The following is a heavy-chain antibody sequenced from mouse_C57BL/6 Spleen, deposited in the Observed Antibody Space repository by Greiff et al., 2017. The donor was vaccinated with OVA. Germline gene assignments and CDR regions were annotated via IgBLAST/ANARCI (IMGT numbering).Heavy chain of an antibody. Sequence: QVQLKESGAELARPGASVKLSCKASGYTFTSYGISWVKQRTGQGLEWIGEIYPRSGNTYYNEKFKGKATLTADKSSSTAYMELRSLTSEDSAVYFCVHYDYEDYWGQGTTLTVSS. V-gene: IGHV1-81*01. CDR2: IYPRSGNT. CDR3: VHYDYEDY. CDR1: GYTFTSYG. D-gene: IGHD2-4*01. J-gene: IGHJ2*01.